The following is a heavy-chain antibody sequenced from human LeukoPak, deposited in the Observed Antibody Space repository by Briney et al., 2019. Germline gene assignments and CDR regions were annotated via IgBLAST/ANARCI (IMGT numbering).Heavy chain of an antibody. J-gene: IGHJ5*02. CDR1: GGSISSSSYY. CDR3: ARDFDFWSGYYMYWIDP. Sequence: SETLSLTCTVSGGSISSSSYYWGWIRQPPGKGLEWIGSIYYSGSTYYNPSLKSRVTISVDTSKNQFSLKLSSVTAADTAVYYCARDFDFWSGYYMYWIDPWGQGTLVTVSS. V-gene: IGHV4-39*07. D-gene: IGHD3-3*01. CDR2: IYYSGST.